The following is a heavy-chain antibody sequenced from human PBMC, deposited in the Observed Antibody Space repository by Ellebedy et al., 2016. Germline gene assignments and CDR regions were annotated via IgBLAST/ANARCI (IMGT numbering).Heavy chain of an antibody. D-gene: IGHD1-7*01. CDR3: ARSANWNYYSFDY. CDR1: GYSFTSYW. J-gene: IGHJ4*02. Sequence: GESLKISXKGSGYSFTSYWIGWVRQMPGKGLEWMGIIYPGDSDTRYSPSFQGQVTISADRSISTAYLQWSSLKASDTAIYYCARSANWNYYSFDYWGQGTLVTVSS. CDR2: IYPGDSDT. V-gene: IGHV5-51*01.